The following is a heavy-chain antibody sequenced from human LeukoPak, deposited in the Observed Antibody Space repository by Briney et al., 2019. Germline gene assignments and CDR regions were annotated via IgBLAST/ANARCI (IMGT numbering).Heavy chain of an antibody. CDR3: ASLYSGSYDTGSFDYFNY. V-gene: IGHV4-59*01. Sequence: PSETLSLTCTVSGGSISSYYWSWIRQPPGKGLEWIGYMHYSGSTNYNPSLKSRVTISVDTSKNQFSLKLSSVTAADTAVYYCASLYSGSYDTGSFDYFNYWGQGTLVTVSS. D-gene: IGHD1-26*01. CDR1: GGSISSYY. CDR2: MHYSGST. J-gene: IGHJ4*02.